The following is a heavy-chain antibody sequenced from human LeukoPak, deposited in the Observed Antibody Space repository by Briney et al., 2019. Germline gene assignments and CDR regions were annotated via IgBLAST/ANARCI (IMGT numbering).Heavy chain of an antibody. CDR2: INWNGGST. V-gene: IGHV3-20*04. Sequence: GSLRLSCAASGFTFDDYGMSWVRQAPGKGLEWVSGINWNGGSTGYADSVKGRFTISRDNAKNSLYLQMNSLRAEDTALYYCARILGGYDAGYYFDYWGQGTLVTVSS. J-gene: IGHJ4*02. CDR1: GFTFDDYG. CDR3: ARILGGYDAGYYFDY. D-gene: IGHD5-12*01.